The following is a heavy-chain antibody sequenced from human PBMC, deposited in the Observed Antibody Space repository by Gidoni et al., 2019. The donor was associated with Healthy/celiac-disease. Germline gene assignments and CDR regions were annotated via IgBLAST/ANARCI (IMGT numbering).Heavy chain of an antibody. CDR3: TRHFGTAIGDY. Sequence: EVQLVESGGGLVQPGGSLKLSCSASGFTFSGSAMHWVRQASGKGLECVGRIRSKANSYATAYAASVKGRFTISRDDSKNTAYLQMNSLKTEDTAVYYCTRHFGTAIGDYWGQGTLVTVSS. CDR2: IRSKANSYAT. J-gene: IGHJ4*02. CDR1: GFTFSGSA. D-gene: IGHD2-21*02. V-gene: IGHV3-73*02.